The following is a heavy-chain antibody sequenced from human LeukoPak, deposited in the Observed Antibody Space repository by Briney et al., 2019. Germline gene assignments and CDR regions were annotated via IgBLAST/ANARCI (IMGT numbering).Heavy chain of an antibody. Sequence: GGSLRLSCAASGFTFSIYEMNWVRQAPGKGLEWVSYITSGSGATYYADSVKGRFTISRDNAKNSLYLQMNSLRDEDTALYYCARTSGSGWYFDCWGQGTLVTVSS. D-gene: IGHD6-19*01. V-gene: IGHV3-48*02. CDR2: ITSGSGAT. CDR3: ARTSGSGWYFDC. CDR1: GFTFSIYE. J-gene: IGHJ4*02.